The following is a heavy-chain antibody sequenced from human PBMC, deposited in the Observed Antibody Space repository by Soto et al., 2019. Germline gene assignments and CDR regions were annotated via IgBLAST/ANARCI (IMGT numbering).Heavy chain of an antibody. J-gene: IGHJ5*02. CDR3: AQSLPHYALGRERGIWFDP. V-gene: IGHV2-5*02. D-gene: IGHD3-16*01. Sequence: QITLKESGPTLVRPTQTLTLTCTFSGFPLSTTGVGVGWIRQPPGKALEWLALIYWDDDKRYSPSLKSRLTTTKDTPKNEVILTMTNMDHLDAARYCCAQSLPHYALGRERGIWFDPCGQGTLVTVSS. CDR1: GFPLSTTGVG. CDR2: IYWDDDK.